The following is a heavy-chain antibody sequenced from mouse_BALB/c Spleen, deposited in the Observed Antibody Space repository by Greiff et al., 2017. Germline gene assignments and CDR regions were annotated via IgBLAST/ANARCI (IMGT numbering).Heavy chain of an antibody. Sequence: VHVKQSGAELVKPGASVKLSCTASGFNIKDTYMHWVKQRPEQGLEWIGRIDPANGNTKYDPKFQGKATITADTSSNTAYLQLSSLTSEDTAVYYCAPFYYDYSLFAYWGQGTLVTVSA. CDR1: GFNIKDTY. CDR3: APFYYDYSLFAY. CDR2: IDPANGNT. V-gene: IGHV14-3*02. D-gene: IGHD2-4*01. J-gene: IGHJ3*01.